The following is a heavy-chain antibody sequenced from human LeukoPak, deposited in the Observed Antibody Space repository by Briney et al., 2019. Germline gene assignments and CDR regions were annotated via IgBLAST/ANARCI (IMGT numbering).Heavy chain of an antibody. Sequence: PGGSLRLSCAASGFTFSSYSMNWVRQAPGKGLEWVSSISSSSSYIYYADSVEGRFTISRDNAKNSLYLQMNSLRAEDTAVYYCARAEVGAKGIVDYWGQGTLVTVSS. CDR3: ARAEVGAKGIVDY. CDR2: ISSSSSYI. V-gene: IGHV3-21*01. CDR1: GFTFSSYS. J-gene: IGHJ4*02. D-gene: IGHD1-26*01.